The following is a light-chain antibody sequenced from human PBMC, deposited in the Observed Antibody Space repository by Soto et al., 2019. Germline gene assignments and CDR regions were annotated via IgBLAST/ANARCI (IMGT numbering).Light chain of an antibody. CDR2: GAS. Sequence: EIVMTQSPATLFVSPGERATLSCTASQSVNIYLAWYQQKPGQAPRLLIFGASSRATGIPARFSGSGSGTEFNLTISSLQSKDFEVYFCQQYDDWLRLTFGGGTKVEIK. CDR3: QQYDDWLRLT. J-gene: IGKJ4*01. V-gene: IGKV3D-15*01. CDR1: QSVNIY.